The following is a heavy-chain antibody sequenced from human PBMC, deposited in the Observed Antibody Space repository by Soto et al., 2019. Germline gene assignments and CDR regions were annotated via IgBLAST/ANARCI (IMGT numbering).Heavy chain of an antibody. J-gene: IGHJ4*02. D-gene: IGHD1-26*01. CDR2: VSYRGGA. V-gene: IGHV4-39*01. CDR3: ATWEPSSVVLDY. CDR1: GDSISSSDYY. Sequence: QLQLQESGPGLVKPSETLSLICTVSGDSISSSDYYWGWIRQPPGKGLEWIGSVSYRGGAYYSPSLKSRVTISADTSKNQFSLKLNAVTAADTAVYYCATWEPSSVVLDYWGQGTLVTVS.